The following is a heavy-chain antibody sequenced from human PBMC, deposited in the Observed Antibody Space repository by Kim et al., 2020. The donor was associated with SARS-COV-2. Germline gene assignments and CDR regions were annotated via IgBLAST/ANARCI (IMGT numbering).Heavy chain of an antibody. D-gene: IGHD3-22*01. Sequence: SETLSLTCAVYGGSFSGYYWSWIRQPPGKGLEWIGEINHSGSTNYNPSLKSRVTISVDTSKNQFSLKLSSVTAADTAVYYCARGPTMIAGGDYWGQGTLVTVSS. V-gene: IGHV4-34*01. CDR3: ARGPTMIAGGDY. CDR1: GGSFSGYY. J-gene: IGHJ4*02. CDR2: INHSGST.